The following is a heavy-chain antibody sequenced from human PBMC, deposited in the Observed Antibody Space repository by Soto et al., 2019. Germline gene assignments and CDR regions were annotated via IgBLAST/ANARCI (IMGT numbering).Heavy chain of an antibody. CDR2: ISGSGGST. CDR1: GFTFSSYA. V-gene: IGHV3-23*01. D-gene: IGHD6-6*01. CDR3: AKDGARAGLAARHIDY. J-gene: IGHJ4*02. Sequence: GGSLRLSCAASGFTFSSYAMSWVRQAPGKGLEWVSAISGSGGSTYYADSVKGRFTISRDNSKNTLYLQMNSLRAEDTAVYYCAKDGARAGLAARHIDYWGQGTLVTVSS.